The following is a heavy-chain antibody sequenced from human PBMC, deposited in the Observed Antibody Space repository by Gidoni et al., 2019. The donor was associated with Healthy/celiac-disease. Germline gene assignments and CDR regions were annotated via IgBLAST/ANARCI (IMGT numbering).Heavy chain of an antibody. CDR3: AKDHTGDYVGCWYFDL. CDR1: GFTFRRSA. D-gene: IGHD4-17*01. CDR2: ISGSCGST. V-gene: IGHV3-23*01. J-gene: IGHJ2*01. Sequence: EVPLLASGGGLVQPGGSLRRSSAAPGFTFRRSAMRWGRPAPGKGLEWVSVISGSCGSTYYADSVKGRFTISRDNSKNTLYLQMNSLRAEDTAVYYCAKDHTGDYVGCWYFDLWGRGTLVTVSS.